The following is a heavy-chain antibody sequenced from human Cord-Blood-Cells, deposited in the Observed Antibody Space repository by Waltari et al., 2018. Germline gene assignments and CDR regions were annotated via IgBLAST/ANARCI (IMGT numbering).Heavy chain of an antibody. CDR3: ARDRDSSSWFDY. CDR2: ISSSSSYI. CDR1: GFTFSSHN. D-gene: IGHD6-13*01. V-gene: IGHV3-21*01. Sequence: EVQLVESGGGLVKPGGSLRLCGADSGFTFSSHNMNWVRQAPGKGLEWVSSISSSSSYIYYADSVKGRFTISRDNAKNSLYLQMNSLRAEDTAVYYCARDRDSSSWFDYWGQGTLVTVSS. J-gene: IGHJ4*02.